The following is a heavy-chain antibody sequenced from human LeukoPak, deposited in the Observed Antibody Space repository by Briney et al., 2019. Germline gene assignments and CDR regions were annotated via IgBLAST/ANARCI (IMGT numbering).Heavy chain of an antibody. CDR3: ARGHYDSSGYYYYYYYGMGV. D-gene: IGHD3-22*01. J-gene: IGHJ6*02. CDR1: GGSISSYY. CDR2: IYYSGST. V-gene: IGHV4-59*01. Sequence: PSETLSLTCTVSGGSISSYYWSWIRQPPGKGLEWIGYIYYSGSTNYNPSLKSRVTISVDTSKNQFSLKLSSVTAADTAVYYCARGHYDSSGYYYYYYYGMGVWGQGTTVTVSS.